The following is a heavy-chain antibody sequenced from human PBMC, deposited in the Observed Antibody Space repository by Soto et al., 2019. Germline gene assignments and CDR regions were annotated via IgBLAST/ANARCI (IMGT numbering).Heavy chain of an antibody. Sequence: EVQLVESGGGLVQPGGSLRLSCAASGFTFSSYAVHWVRQAPGMGLEYVSAISSNGGSTYYANSVKGRFTISRDNSKNTLYLQMGSLRAEDMAVYYCARGVVVVTATYGMDVWGQGTTVTVSS. CDR1: GFTFSSYA. CDR3: ARGVVVVTATYGMDV. CDR2: ISSNGGST. D-gene: IGHD2-15*01. V-gene: IGHV3-64*01. J-gene: IGHJ6*02.